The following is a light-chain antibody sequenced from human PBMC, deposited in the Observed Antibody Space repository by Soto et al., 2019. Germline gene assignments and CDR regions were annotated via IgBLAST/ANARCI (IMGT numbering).Light chain of an antibody. J-gene: IGKJ2*01. CDR1: QSVSSN. CDR2: NTF. V-gene: IGKV3-15*01. Sequence: EIVMTQSPATLSVFPGERATLSCRASQSVSSNLVWYQQKPGQAPKLLIYNTFTRATGIPVRFSGSGSGTEFTLTISSLQSEDLAVYYCQQSNSWPYTFGQGTKLEI. CDR3: QQSNSWPYT.